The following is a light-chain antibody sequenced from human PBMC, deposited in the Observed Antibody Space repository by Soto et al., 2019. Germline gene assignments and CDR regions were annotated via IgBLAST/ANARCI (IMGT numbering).Light chain of an antibody. V-gene: IGKV1-5*01. CDR3: QQYKMYSPWT. J-gene: IGKJ1*01. CDR1: QSISSW. Sequence: DIQMTQSPSTLSASLGDRVTITCRASQSISSWLAWYQQKPGKAPKLLIYDASSLESAVPSRFSGGGSGTEFTLPISSLQHDDFANYYCQQYKMYSPWTFGQGTKVDIK. CDR2: DAS.